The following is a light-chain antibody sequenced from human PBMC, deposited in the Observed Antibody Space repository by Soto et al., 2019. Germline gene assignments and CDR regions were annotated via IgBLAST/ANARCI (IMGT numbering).Light chain of an antibody. Sequence: MTQSPLSLPVTPGEPASITCHASQNITNNLSWYQQKPGKAPNLLIYHASKLAKGVTSRFSGSGSGTDFSFIITSLQREDLATYYCQQYYGLPPLTFGQGTRLEIK. J-gene: IGKJ5*01. CDR3: QQYYGLPPLT. CDR2: HAS. CDR1: QNITNN. V-gene: IGKV1-33*01.